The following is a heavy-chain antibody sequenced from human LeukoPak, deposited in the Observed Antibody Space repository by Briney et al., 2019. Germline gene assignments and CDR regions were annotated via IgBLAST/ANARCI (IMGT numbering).Heavy chain of an antibody. V-gene: IGHV3-23*01. J-gene: IGHJ4*02. CDR3: AKADVLLWFGELSRRYYFDY. Sequence: GGSLRLSCAASGFTFSSYAMSWVRQAPGKGLVWVSVISGSGDSTYYADSVKGRFTISRDNSKNTLYLQMNSLRAEDTAVYYCAKADVLLWFGELSRRYYFDYWGQGTLVTVSS. D-gene: IGHD3-10*01. CDR1: GFTFSSYA. CDR2: ISGSGDST.